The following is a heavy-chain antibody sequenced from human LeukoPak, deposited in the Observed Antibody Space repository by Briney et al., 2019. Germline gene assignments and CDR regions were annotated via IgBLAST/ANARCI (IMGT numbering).Heavy chain of an antibody. Sequence: GGSLRLSCTASEFTFGDYGMNWVRQAPGKGLEWVSFIRSKAYGGTTEYAASVKGRFTMSRDDSKSIAYLQMNSMKTEDTAVYYCTGSFGELTFFDYWGQGTLVTVSS. CDR3: TGSFGELTFFDY. CDR2: IRSKAYGGTT. J-gene: IGHJ4*02. D-gene: IGHD3-10*01. CDR1: EFTFGDYG. V-gene: IGHV3-49*04.